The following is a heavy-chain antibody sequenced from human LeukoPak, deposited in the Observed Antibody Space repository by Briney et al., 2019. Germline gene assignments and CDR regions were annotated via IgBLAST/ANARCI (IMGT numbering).Heavy chain of an antibody. J-gene: IGHJ4*02. Sequence: GGSLRLSCAASGFTFSTYDMSWVRQAPGKGLEWVSAISGSGGSTYYADSVKGRFTISRDSSKNTLYLQMNSLRAEDSALYYCAKVRESGTYFDYWGQGTLVTVSS. CDR1: GFTFSTYD. V-gene: IGHV3-23*01. D-gene: IGHD1-26*01. CDR3: AKVRESGTYFDY. CDR2: ISGSGGST.